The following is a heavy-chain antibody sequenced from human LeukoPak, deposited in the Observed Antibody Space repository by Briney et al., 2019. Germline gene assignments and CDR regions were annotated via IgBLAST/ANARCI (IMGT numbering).Heavy chain of an antibody. CDR1: GFTFSTYN. Sequence: KPGGSLRLSCAASGFTFSTYNMNWVRQAPGKGLEWVSSISSSSNYIYYADSVKGRFTISRDNAKNSLYLQMNSLRAEDTDVYYCARDVGVSAPDAFDIWGQGTMVTVSS. CDR2: ISSSSNYI. CDR3: ARDVGVSAPDAFDI. J-gene: IGHJ3*02. V-gene: IGHV3-21*01. D-gene: IGHD1-26*01.